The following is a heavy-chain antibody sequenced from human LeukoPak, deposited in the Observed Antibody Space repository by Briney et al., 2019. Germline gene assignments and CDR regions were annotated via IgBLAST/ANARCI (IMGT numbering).Heavy chain of an antibody. Sequence: PSETLSLTCAVYGGSFSGYYWSWIRQPPGKGLEWIGEINHSGSTNYNPSLKSRVTISVDTSKNQFSLKLSSVTAADTAVYYCASFRGWNYYYYYMDVWGKGTTVTVSS. D-gene: IGHD6-19*01. V-gene: IGHV4-34*01. CDR2: INHSGST. CDR3: ASFRGWNYYYYYMDV. J-gene: IGHJ6*03. CDR1: GGSFSGYY.